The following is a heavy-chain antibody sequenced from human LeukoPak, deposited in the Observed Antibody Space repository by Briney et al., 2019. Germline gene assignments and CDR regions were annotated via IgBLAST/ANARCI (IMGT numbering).Heavy chain of an antibody. Sequence: GGSLRLSCAASGFTFSSYGMHWVRQAPGKGLEWVAVISYDGSDKFYADSVKGRFTISRDSSKNTLYLQINSLRPEDTALYYCARARPSMWIDYWGQGNLVTVSS. V-gene: IGHV3-30*19. CDR1: GFTFSSYG. CDR2: ISYDGSDK. CDR3: ARARPSMWIDY. J-gene: IGHJ4*02. D-gene: IGHD5-12*01.